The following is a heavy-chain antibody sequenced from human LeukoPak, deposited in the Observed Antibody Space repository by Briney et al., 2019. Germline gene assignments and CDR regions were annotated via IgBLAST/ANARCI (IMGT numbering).Heavy chain of an antibody. CDR1: GFTFSSYS. CDR2: ISSSSSTI. D-gene: IGHD5-12*01. Sequence: GGSLRLSCAASGFTFSSYSLNWVRQAPGKGLEWVSYISSSSSTIYYADSVKGRFTISRDNAKNSLYLQMNSLRDEDTAVYYCASRLVATGGYWGQGTLVTVSS. CDR3: ASRLVATGGY. V-gene: IGHV3-48*02. J-gene: IGHJ4*02.